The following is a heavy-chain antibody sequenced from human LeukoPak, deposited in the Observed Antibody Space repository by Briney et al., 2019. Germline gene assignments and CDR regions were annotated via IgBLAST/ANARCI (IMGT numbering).Heavy chain of an antibody. Sequence: ASVKVSCKASGYTFSSNGLTWVRQAPGQGLEWMGWISAYNGNTNYAQKLQGRVTMTTDTSTSTAYMELRSLRSDDTAVYYCARTRSGGPYYYYYMDVWAKGTTVTVSS. CDR1: GYTFSSNG. CDR2: ISAYNGNT. J-gene: IGHJ6*03. D-gene: IGHD2-15*01. CDR3: ARTRSGGPYYYYYMDV. V-gene: IGHV1-18*01.